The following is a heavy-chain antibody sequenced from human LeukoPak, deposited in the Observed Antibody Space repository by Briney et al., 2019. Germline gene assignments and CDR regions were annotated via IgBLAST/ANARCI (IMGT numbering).Heavy chain of an antibody. CDR3: ARVRELRNYYYMDV. CDR2: IKQDGSEK. D-gene: IGHD1-26*01. V-gene: IGHV3-7*01. Sequence: GGSLRLSCAASGFTFSSYWMSWVRQAPGKGLEWVANIKQDGSEKYYVDSVKGRFTTSRDNAKNSLYLQMNSLRAEDTAVYYCARVRELRNYYYMDVWGKGTTVTVSS. J-gene: IGHJ6*03. CDR1: GFTFSSYW.